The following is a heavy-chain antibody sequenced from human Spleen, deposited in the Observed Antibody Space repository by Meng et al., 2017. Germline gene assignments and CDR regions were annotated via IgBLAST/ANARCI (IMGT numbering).Heavy chain of an antibody. CDR3: ARGGLMVATLPFEN. D-gene: IGHD5-12*01. V-gene: IGHV1-2*02. CDR2: INPNSGDT. Sequence: QVQLVQSGAVMKMPGASVGVSCNASGYTFTRYFIHWVRQAPGQGLEWMGWINPNSGDTNYAQNFQGRVTMTRDTSISTAYLEVSSLRFDDTAVYYCARGGLMVATLPFENWGQGTLVTVSS. J-gene: IGHJ4*02. CDR1: GYTFTRYF.